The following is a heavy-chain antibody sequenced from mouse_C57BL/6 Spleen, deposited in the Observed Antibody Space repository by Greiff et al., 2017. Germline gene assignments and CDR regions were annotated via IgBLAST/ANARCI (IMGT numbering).Heavy chain of an antibody. CDR2: LRSGGST. CDR1: GFSLTSSG. Sequence: VQLKESGPGLVQPSQSLSITCTVSGFSLTSSGVHWVRQSPGKGLEWLGVLRSGGSTDYNAAFISRLSISKDNSKSQVFFKMNSLQADDTAIYYCARGPNYYGSSYVDYWGQGTTLTVSS. D-gene: IGHD1-1*01. V-gene: IGHV2-2*01. J-gene: IGHJ2*01. CDR3: ARGPNYYGSSYVDY.